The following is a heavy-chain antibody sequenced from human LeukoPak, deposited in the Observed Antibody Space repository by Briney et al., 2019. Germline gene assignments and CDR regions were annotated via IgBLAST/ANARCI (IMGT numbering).Heavy chain of an antibody. D-gene: IGHD1-1*01. V-gene: IGHV3-23*01. J-gene: IGHJ4*02. CDR1: GFTFSSYA. CDR3: ARNWNDDYYFDY. Sequence: GGSLRPSCAASGFTFSSYAMSWVRQAPGKGLEWVSAISGSGGSTYYADSVKGRFTISRDNSKNTLYLQMNSLGAEDTAVYYCARNWNDDYYFDYWGQGTLVTVSS. CDR2: ISGSGGST.